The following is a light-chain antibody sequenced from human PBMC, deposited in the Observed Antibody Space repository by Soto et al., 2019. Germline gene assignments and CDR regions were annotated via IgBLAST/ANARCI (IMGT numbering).Light chain of an antibody. CDR3: QKRSKWPST. J-gene: IGKJ4*01. Sequence: EIVLTQSPATLSLSPGNRATLSCRASQSVSGYLAWYQHKPGQSPRLIIYDTSNRATGIPARFSGSGSGADYNLTITSLEPKDFAVDYCQKRSKWPSTFGGGTKLGI. CDR1: QSVSGY. CDR2: DTS. V-gene: IGKV3-11*01.